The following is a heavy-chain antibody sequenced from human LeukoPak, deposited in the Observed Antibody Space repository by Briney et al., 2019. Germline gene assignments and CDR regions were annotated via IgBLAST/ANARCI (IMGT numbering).Heavy chain of an antibody. CDR2: IYYSGST. Sequence: SETLSLTCTVSGGSISSYYWSWIRQPPGKGLEWIGYIYYSGSTNYNPSLKSRVTISVDTSKNQFSLKLSSVTAADTAVYYCAGGETWGSDPPPLDYGGQGTRVTVSS. CDR3: AGGETWGSDPPPLDY. V-gene: IGHV4-59*01. J-gene: IGHJ4*02. D-gene: IGHD7-27*01. CDR1: GGSISSYY.